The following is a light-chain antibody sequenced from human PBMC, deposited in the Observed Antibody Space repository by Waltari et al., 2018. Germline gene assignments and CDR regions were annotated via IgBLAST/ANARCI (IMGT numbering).Light chain of an antibody. V-gene: IGLV2-8*01. Sequence: QSALTQPPSASGSPGQSVTISCAGTRNDVGGYNFFSLYQQHPGKAPKLMIFKFNQRPSGVPDRFSGSKSGNTASLTVSGLQAEDEADYYCCSYAGSNYFYVFGTGTKVTVL. CDR2: KFN. CDR1: RNDVGGYNF. J-gene: IGLJ1*01. CDR3: CSYAGSNYFYV.